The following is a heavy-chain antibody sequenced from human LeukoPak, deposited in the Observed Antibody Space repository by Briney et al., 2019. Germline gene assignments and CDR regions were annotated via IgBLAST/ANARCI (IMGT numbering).Heavy chain of an antibody. D-gene: IGHD2-15*01. CDR1: GYSFTSYW. J-gene: IGHJ4*02. V-gene: IGHV5-51*01. CDR3: ARRPRYCSGGSCYLDY. Sequence: GESLKIPCKGSGYSFTSYWIGWVRQMPGKGLEWMGIIYPGDSDTRYSPSFQGQVTISADKSITTAYLQWSSLKASDTAMYYCARRPRYCSGGSCYLDYWGQGTLVTVSS. CDR2: IYPGDSDT.